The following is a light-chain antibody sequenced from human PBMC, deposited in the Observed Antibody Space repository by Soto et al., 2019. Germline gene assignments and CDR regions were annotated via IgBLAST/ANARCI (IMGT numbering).Light chain of an antibody. J-gene: IGKJ5*01. V-gene: IGKV3-20*01. CDR3: QQYGSSSPTT. Sequence: EIMLTQSPGTLSLYPGEGATLSCRASQSVSSNYLAWYQQRPGQAPRLLIYGASTRATGIPDRFSGGGSGTDFTLTISRLEPEDFAVYYCQQYGSSSPTTFGQGTRLEIE. CDR1: QSVSSNY. CDR2: GAS.